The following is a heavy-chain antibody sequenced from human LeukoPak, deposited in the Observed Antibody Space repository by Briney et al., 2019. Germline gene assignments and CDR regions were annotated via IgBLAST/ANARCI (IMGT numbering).Heavy chain of an antibody. CDR1: GFTFSSYN. D-gene: IGHD2-2*02. CDR2: ISSSSSYI. CDR3: ARDGACNTTRCFTYYYDY. Sequence: GGSLRLSCAASGFTFSSYNMNWVRQAPGKGLEWVSSISSSSSYIYYAESVKGRFTISRDNAKNSLYLQMNSLRAEDTAVYYCARDGACNTTRCFTYYYDYWGQGTLVIVSS. J-gene: IGHJ4*02. V-gene: IGHV3-21*01.